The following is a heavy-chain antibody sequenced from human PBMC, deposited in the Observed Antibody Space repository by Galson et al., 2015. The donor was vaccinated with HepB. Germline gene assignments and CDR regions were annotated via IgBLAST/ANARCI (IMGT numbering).Heavy chain of an antibody. CDR2: IKEDGSET. CDR3: ARAKGKDYGDYAYDY. J-gene: IGHJ4*02. CDR1: GFTFRKSW. Sequence: SLRLSCAASGFTFRKSWMSWVRQAPGKGLEWVGNIKEDGSETYFVDSVKGRFTMSRDNARSSLYLQMNSLRVEDTAVYYCARAKGKDYGDYAYDYWGQGVVVTVSS. V-gene: IGHV3-7*01. D-gene: IGHD4-17*01.